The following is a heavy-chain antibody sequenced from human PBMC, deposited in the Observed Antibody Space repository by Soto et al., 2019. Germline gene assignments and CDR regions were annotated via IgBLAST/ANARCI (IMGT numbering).Heavy chain of an antibody. D-gene: IGHD2-21*01. Sequence: ASVKVSCKASGYTFTDSAIHWVRQAPGQSLEWLGWIAPGNGNTKYSQNFQGRVTITRDTSATTAYMELSSLRSEDTAVYYCAKGSRMWTPDYWGQGTLVTVSS. CDR1: GYTFTDSA. CDR2: IAPGNGNT. V-gene: IGHV1-3*01. J-gene: IGHJ4*02. CDR3: AKGSRMWTPDY.